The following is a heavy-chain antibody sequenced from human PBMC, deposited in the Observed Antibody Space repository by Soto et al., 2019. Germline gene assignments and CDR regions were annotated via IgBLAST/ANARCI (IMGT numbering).Heavy chain of an antibody. D-gene: IGHD4-17*01. CDR3: AHRPDYGGNSDGFDY. Sequence: QITLKESGPTLVKPTQTLTLTCTFSGFSLSTSGVGVGWIRQPPGKALEWLALIYWDDDKRYSPSLKSRLTITKDPSKTQVVLTMTNMDPVDTATYYCAHRPDYGGNSDGFDYWGQGTLVTVSS. J-gene: IGHJ4*02. CDR2: IYWDDDK. CDR1: GFSLSTSGVG. V-gene: IGHV2-5*02.